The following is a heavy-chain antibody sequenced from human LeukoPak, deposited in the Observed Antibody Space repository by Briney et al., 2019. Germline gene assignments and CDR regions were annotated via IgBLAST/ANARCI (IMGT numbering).Heavy chain of an antibody. CDR1: GFTFSNAW. V-gene: IGHV3-15*07. D-gene: IGHD2-15*01. Sequence: GGSLRISCAASGFTFSNAWMNWVRQAPGKGLEWVGRIKSKTDGGTTDYAAPVKGRFTISRDDSKNTLYLQMNSLKTEDTAVYYCTTVYFPYCSGGSCYFGDVWGQGTTVTVSS. CDR2: IKSKTDGGTT. J-gene: IGHJ6*02. CDR3: TTVYFPYCSGGSCYFGDV.